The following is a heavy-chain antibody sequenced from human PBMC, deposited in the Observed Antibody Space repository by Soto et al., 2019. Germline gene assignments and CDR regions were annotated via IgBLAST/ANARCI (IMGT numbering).Heavy chain of an antibody. CDR1: GFTVSSNY. Sequence: EVQLVESGGGLVQPGGSLRLSCAASGFTVSSNYMSWVRQAPGKGLGWVSVIYSGGSTSYADSVKGRFTISRDNSKNTLYLRMNRLRAENTAVYYRAREMVRGMVVWGRGTTVTVSS. CDR3: AREMVRGMVV. V-gene: IGHV3-66*01. J-gene: IGHJ6*02. CDR2: IYSGGST. D-gene: IGHD2-8*01.